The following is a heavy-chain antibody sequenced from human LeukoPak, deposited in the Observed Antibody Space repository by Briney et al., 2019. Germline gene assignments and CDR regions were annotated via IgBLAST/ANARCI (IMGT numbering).Heavy chain of an antibody. D-gene: IGHD2-2*01. J-gene: IGHJ4*02. CDR3: ARGRYCSSTSCYGGDY. CDR2: IYYSGST. CDR1: GGSISSSSYY. Sequence: PSETLSLTCTVYGGSISSSSYYWGWIRQPPGKGLEWIGSIYYSGSTYYNPSLKSRVTISVDTSKNQFSLKLSSVTAADTAVYYCARGRYCSSTSCYGGDYWGQGTLVTVSS. V-gene: IGHV4-39*01.